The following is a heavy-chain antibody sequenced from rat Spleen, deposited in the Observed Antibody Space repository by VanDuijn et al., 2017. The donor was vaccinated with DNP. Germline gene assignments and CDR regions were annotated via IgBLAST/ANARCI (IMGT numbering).Heavy chain of an antibody. Sequence: EVLLVESGGGPVQPGRSLKLSCVASGFIFSNYWMTWIRQAPTKGLEWVAYISTGDGSTSYRDSVKGRFTISRDNAKSTLYLQMDSLRSEDTATYYCATDFGLSGSSIRYNWFAYWGQGTLVTVSS. V-gene: IGHV5-27*01. D-gene: IGHD5-1*01. CDR3: ATDFGLSGSSIRYNWFAY. CDR1: GFIFSNYW. J-gene: IGHJ3*01. CDR2: ISTGDGST.